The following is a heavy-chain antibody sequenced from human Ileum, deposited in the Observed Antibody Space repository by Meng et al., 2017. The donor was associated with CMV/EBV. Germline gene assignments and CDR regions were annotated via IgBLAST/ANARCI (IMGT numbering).Heavy chain of an antibody. V-gene: IGHV4-4*07. Sequence: QVQLKASGPGLVKPPEPLSLTCPVTDGSISYYYWSWIRQSADKGLEWIGRISSSGSINYNPSLESRLTLSVDTSKKQLSLKLSSVTAADTAVYYCARAEADTGNFEYWGQGTLVTVSS. J-gene: IGHJ4*02. CDR2: ISSSGSI. CDR1: DGSISYYY. D-gene: IGHD3-9*01. CDR3: ARAEADTGNFEY.